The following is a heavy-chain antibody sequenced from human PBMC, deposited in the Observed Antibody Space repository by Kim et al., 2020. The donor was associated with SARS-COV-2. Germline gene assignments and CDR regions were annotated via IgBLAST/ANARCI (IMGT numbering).Heavy chain of an antibody. CDR1: GGSFSGYY. D-gene: IGHD2-2*01. Sequence: SETLSLTCAVYGGSFSGYYWSWIRQPPGKGLEWIGEINHSGSTNYNPSLKSRVTISVDTSKNQFSLKLSSVTAADTAVYYCARGDVGYQLLDAYYYGMDVWGQGTTVTVSS. CDR2: INHSGST. V-gene: IGHV4-34*01. CDR3: ARGDVGYQLLDAYYYGMDV. J-gene: IGHJ6*02.